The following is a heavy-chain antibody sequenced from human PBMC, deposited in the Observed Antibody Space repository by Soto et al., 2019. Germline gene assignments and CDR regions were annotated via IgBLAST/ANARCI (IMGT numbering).Heavy chain of an antibody. V-gene: IGHV3-11*05. J-gene: IGHJ3*02. CDR2: ISSSSSYT. CDR3: ARVRIRIAAAGTRAFDI. Sequence: QVQLVESGGGLVKPGGSLRLSCAASGFTFSDYYMSWIRQAPGKGLEWVSYISSSSSYTNYADSVEGPFTISRDDAKNSLYRQMNSLRAEDTAVYYCARVRIRIAAAGTRAFDIWGQGTMVTVSS. CDR1: GFTFSDYY. D-gene: IGHD6-13*01.